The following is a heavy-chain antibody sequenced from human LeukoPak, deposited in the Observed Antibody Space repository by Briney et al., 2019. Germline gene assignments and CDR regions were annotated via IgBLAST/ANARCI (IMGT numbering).Heavy chain of an antibody. D-gene: IGHD3-9*01. CDR3: AKDRKILRYLMYFDY. Sequence: GGSLRPSCAASGFTFSSYGMHWVRQAPGKGLEWVAVISYDGSNKYYADSVKGRFTISRDNSKNTLYLQMNSLRAEDTAVYYCAKDRKILRYLMYFDYWGQGTLVTVSS. J-gene: IGHJ4*02. V-gene: IGHV3-30*18. CDR1: GFTFSSYG. CDR2: ISYDGSNK.